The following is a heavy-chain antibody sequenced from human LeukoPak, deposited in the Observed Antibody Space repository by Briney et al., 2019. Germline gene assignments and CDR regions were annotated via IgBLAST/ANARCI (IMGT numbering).Heavy chain of an antibody. CDR1: GLTFSDYY. D-gene: IGHD3-22*01. J-gene: IGHJ1*01. V-gene: IGHV3-11*01. CDR2: ISSSGSTI. Sequence: PGGSLRLSCAASGLTFSDYYMGWIRQAPGKGLEWVSYISSSGSTIYYADSVKGRFTISRDNAKNSLYLQMNSLRAEDTAVYYCAKYYYDSSGYFRYFQHWGQGTLVTVSS. CDR3: AKYYYDSSGYFRYFQH.